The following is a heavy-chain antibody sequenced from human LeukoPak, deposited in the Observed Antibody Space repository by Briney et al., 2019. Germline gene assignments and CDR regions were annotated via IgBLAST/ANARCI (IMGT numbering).Heavy chain of an antibody. V-gene: IGHV3-21*01. D-gene: IGHD6-13*01. CDR3: ARFIAAAGNFPYYYYYYYMDV. Sequence: GGSLRLSCAASGFTFSSYSMNWVRQAPGKGLEWVSSISSSSSYIYYADSVKGRFTISRDNAKNSLYLQMNSLRAEDTAVYYCARFIAAAGNFPYYYYYYYMDVWGKGTTVTISS. CDR1: GFTFSSYS. CDR2: ISSSSSYI. J-gene: IGHJ6*03.